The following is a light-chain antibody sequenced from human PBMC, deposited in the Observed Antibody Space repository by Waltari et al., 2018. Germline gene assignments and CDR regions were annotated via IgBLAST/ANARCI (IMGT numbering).Light chain of an antibody. V-gene: IGKV1-39*01. J-gene: IGKJ1*01. CDR2: AAS. CDR1: QSISSY. Sequence: DFQITHSPSSLSASVGDRVPITCRASQSISSYLNWYQQKPGKAPKLLIYAASSWQSGVPSRFSGSGSGTDFTLTISSLQPEDFATYYCQQSYSTPRTFGQGTKVEIK. CDR3: QQSYSTPRT.